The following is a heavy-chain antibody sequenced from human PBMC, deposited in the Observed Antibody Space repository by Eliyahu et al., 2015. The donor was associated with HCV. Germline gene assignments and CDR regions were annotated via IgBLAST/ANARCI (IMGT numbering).Heavy chain of an antibody. CDR1: GFXFXSYG. V-gene: IGHV3-30*18. Sequence: QIQLVESGGGVVQPGTSLXLSCXAXGFXFXSYGMHWVRQAPGKGLEWLAVISNDGDNKYYSDSVKGRLTISRDDSKNTVYLQMNSLRPEDTAVYFCAKAGAHRLWLPGAAFDVWGQGTMVIVSS. D-gene: IGHD5-18*01. CDR2: ISNDGDNK. CDR3: AKAGAHRLWLPGAAFDV. J-gene: IGHJ3*01.